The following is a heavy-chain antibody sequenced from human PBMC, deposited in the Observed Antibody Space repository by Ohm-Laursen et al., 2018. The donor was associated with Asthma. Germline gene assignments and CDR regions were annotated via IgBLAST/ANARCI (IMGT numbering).Heavy chain of an antibody. CDR3: ARDPPASTVTTYYYGMDV. CDR2: IIPIFGTA. D-gene: IGHD4-11*01. J-gene: IGHJ6*02. Sequence: SVKVSCNASGRTFSSYAISWVRQAPGQGLEWMGGIIPIFGTANYAQKFQGRVTITADESTSTAYMELSSLRSGDTAVYYCARDPPASTVTTYYYGMDVWGQGTTVTVSS. V-gene: IGHV1-69*13. CDR1: GRTFSSYA.